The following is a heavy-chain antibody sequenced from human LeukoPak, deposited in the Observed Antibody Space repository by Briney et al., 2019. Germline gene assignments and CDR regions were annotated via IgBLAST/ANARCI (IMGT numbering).Heavy chain of an antibody. CDR2: INPSGGST. Sequence: ASVKVSCKASGYTFTGYYMHWVRQAPGQGLEWMGIINPSGGSTSYAQKFQGRVTMTRDTSTSTVYMELSSLRSEDTAVYYCARDKRGCSSTSCYTSFYYYYGMDVWGKGTTVTVSS. V-gene: IGHV1-46*01. CDR3: ARDKRGCSSTSCYTSFYYYYGMDV. D-gene: IGHD2-2*02. CDR1: GYTFTGYY. J-gene: IGHJ6*04.